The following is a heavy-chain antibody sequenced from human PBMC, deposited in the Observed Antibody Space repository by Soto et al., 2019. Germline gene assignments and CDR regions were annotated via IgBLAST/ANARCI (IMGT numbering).Heavy chain of an antibody. CDR2: ISHDGSKR. CDR3: AKTATYVDGYDNTGYSSEDY. CDR1: GFTFSDFG. V-gene: IGHV3-30*18. J-gene: IGHJ4*01. D-gene: IGHD3-22*01. Sequence: GGSLILSCEVSGFTFSDFGLDWVRQAPGKGLEWVAIISHDGSKRFYADSVKGRFTISRDNSKNTLYLQMSSLRPEDTALYYCAKTATYVDGYDNTGYSSEDYWGHGTLVTVYS.